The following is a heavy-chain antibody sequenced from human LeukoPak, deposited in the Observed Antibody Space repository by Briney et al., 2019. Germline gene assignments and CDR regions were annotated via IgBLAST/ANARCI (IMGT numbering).Heavy chain of an antibody. CDR3: ARAPRYCRGGSCYWTAFDI. CDR1: GFTVSSNY. V-gene: IGHV3-66*01. J-gene: IGHJ3*02. Sequence: GGSLRLSCAASGFTVSSNYMTWVRQAPGKGLECVSVIYSGGSTYYADSVKGRFTISRDNSKNTLYLQMNSLRAEDTAVYHCARAPRYCRGGSCYWTAFDIWGRGTMVTVSS. CDR2: IYSGGST. D-gene: IGHD2-15*01.